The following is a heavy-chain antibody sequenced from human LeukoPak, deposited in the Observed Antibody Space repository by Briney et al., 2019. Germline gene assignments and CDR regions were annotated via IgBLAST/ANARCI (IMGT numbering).Heavy chain of an antibody. CDR1: GDSVSSNSAA. D-gene: IGHD6-13*01. Sequence: SQTLSLTCAISGDSVSSNSAAWNWIRQSPSRVLEWLGRTYYRSRWYNDYPLSVKSRITIKPDTSKNQFSLQLSSVTAADTAVYYCARVVRGQQLVRFDPWGQGTLVTVSS. CDR2: TYYRSRWYN. CDR3: ARVVRGQQLVRFDP. J-gene: IGHJ5*02. V-gene: IGHV6-1*01.